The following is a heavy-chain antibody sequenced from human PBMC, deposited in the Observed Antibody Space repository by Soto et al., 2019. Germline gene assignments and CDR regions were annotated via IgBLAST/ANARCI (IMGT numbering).Heavy chain of an antibody. J-gene: IGHJ3*02. CDR3: ARGDFYDTSGPFSDAFDI. V-gene: IGHV3-23*01. CDR2: ISGSAGST. Sequence: PGGSLRLSCAASGFTFSSYWMSWVRQAPGKGLEWVSAISGSAGSTYYADSVKGRFTISRDNSKNSLYLQMNSLRGEDTAVYYCARGDFYDTSGPFSDAFDIWGQGTMVTVSS. CDR1: GFTFSSYW. D-gene: IGHD3-22*01.